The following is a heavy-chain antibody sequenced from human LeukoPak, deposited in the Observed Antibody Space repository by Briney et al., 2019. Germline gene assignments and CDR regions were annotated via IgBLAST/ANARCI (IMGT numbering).Heavy chain of an antibody. CDR3: ARAGLIVGARGGDAFDI. V-gene: IGHV3-30*04. J-gene: IGHJ3*02. Sequence: GRSLRLSCAASGFTFSSYAMHWVRQAPGKGLEWVAVISYDGSNKYYADSVKGRFTISRDNSKNTLYLQMNSLRAEDTAVYYCARAGLIVGARGGDAFDIWGQGTMVTVSS. CDR1: GFTFSSYA. D-gene: IGHD1-26*01. CDR2: ISYDGSNK.